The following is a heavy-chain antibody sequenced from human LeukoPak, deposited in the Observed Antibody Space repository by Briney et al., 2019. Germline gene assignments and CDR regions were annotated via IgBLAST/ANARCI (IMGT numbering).Heavy chain of an antibody. J-gene: IGHJ4*02. CDR2: INHSGST. V-gene: IGHV4-34*01. D-gene: IGHD3-22*01. CDR1: GGSFSGYY. Sequence: SETLSLTCAVYGGSFSGYYWSWIRQPPGEGLEWIGEINHSGSTNYNPSLKSRVTISVDTSKNQFSLKLSSVTAADTAVYYCARIRHYYDSSGYPYEDWGQGTLVTVSS. CDR3: ARIRHYYDSSGYPYED.